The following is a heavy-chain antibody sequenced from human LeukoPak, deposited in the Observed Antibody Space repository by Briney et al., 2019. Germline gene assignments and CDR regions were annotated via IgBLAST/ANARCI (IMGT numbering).Heavy chain of an antibody. Sequence: GGSLRLSCAASGFTFDDYAMHWVRQAPGKGLEWVSGISWNSGSIGYADSVKGRFTISRDNAKNSLYLQMNSLRAEDTALYYCAKGPKPYSSSWIVYWGQGTLVTVSS. D-gene: IGHD6-13*01. V-gene: IGHV3-9*01. CDR3: AKGPKPYSSSWIVY. CDR1: GFTFDDYA. CDR2: ISWNSGSI. J-gene: IGHJ4*02.